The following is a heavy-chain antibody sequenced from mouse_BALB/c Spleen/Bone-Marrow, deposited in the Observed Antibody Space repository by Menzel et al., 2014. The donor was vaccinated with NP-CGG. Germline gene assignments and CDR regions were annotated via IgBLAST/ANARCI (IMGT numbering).Heavy chain of an antibody. J-gene: IGHJ4*01. V-gene: IGHV1-54*01. CDR3: ARSRGNLYAMDY. Sequence: QVQLQQPGAELVRPGTSVRVSCKASGYALTNYLIDWVKQRPGQGLEWIGVINPGSGGTNYNEKFKGKATLTADKSSSTAYMQLSSLTSDDSAVYFCARSRGNLYAMDYWGQGTSVTVSS. CDR1: GYALTNYL. CDR2: INPGSGGT. D-gene: IGHD2-1*01.